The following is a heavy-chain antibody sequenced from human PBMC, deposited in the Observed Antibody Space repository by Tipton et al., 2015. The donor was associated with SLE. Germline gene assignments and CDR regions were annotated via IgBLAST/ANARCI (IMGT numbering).Heavy chain of an antibody. CDR1: GGAISSTRHN. CDR2: IHYTGRN. V-gene: IGHV4-39*01. Sequence: TLSLTCSVSGGAISSTRHNWGWIRQPPGKGLGWIGSIHYTGRNYYNPSLKSRVTISVDTSKNQFSLNLNSVTAADTAIYYCAKRFGSAYWYYMDVWGKGNTVTVS. J-gene: IGHJ6*03. CDR3: AKRFGSAYWYYMDV. D-gene: IGHD6-25*01.